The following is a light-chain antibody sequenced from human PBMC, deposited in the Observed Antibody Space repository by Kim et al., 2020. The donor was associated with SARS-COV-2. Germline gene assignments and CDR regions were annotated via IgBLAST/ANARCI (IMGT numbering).Light chain of an antibody. CDR2: DVS. V-gene: IGLV2-14*03. CDR1: RSDVGGYTF. CDR3: SSYTRSNTGL. J-gene: IGLJ1*01. Sequence: GQTVPISSPGTRSDVGGYTFVSWYQQHPSKAPKLMLYDVSKRPSGVSDRFSGSKSGTTASLTISGLQDGDEAHYYCSSYTRSNTGLFGTGTKVTVL.